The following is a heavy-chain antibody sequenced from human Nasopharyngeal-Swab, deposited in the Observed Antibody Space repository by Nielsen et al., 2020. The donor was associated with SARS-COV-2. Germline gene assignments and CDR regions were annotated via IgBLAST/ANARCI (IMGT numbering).Heavy chain of an antibody. V-gene: IGHV4-38-2*02. Sequence: WIRQPPGKGLEWIGSIYHSGSTYYNPSLKSRVTISVDTSKNQFSLKLSSVTAADTAVYYCARVVWLQSHYYFDYWGQGTLVTVSS. J-gene: IGHJ4*02. CDR2: IYHSGST. CDR3: ARVVWLQSHYYFDY. D-gene: IGHD5-24*01.